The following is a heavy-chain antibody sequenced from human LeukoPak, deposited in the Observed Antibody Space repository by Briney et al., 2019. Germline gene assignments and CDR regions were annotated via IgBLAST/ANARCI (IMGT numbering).Heavy chain of an antibody. CDR3: TRVECTDGSCYTFDY. V-gene: IGHV4-39*07. CDR1: GGSITSRTYY. J-gene: IGHJ4*02. D-gene: IGHD2-15*01. Sequence: SETLSLTCTVSGGSITSRTYYWGWIHQPPGKGLEWIGSIHYSGSTYYSPSLKSRVTISVDTSKNQFSLMLRSVTAADTAVYYCTRVECTDGSCYTFDYWGPGTLVIVSS. CDR2: IHYSGST.